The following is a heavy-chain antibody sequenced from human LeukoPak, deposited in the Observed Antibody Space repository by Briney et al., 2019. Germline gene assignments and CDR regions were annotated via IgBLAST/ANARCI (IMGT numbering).Heavy chain of an antibody. Sequence: SETLSLTCTVSGGSISSSSYYWGWIRQPPGKGLEWIGSIYYSGSTYYNPSLKSRVTISVDTSKNQFSLKLSSVTAADTAVYYCARGRHIVVVVGGNWFDPWGQGTLVTVSS. CDR1: GGSISSSSYY. CDR2: IYYSGST. CDR3: ARGRHIVVVVGGNWFDP. D-gene: IGHD2-15*01. J-gene: IGHJ5*02. V-gene: IGHV4-39*01.